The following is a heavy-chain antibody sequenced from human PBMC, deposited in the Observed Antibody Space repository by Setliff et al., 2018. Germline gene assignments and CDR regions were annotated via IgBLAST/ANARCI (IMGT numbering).Heavy chain of an antibody. CDR3: ARDIVVVPAAILLSFPGQSGWFDP. J-gene: IGHJ5*02. CDR1: GYTFTSYA. Sequence: GASVKVSCKASGYTFTSYAMNWVRQAPGQGLEWMGWINTNTGNPTYAQGFTGRFVFSLDTSVSTAYLQISSLKAEDTAVYYCARDIVVVPAAILLSFPGQSGWFDPWGQGTLVTVSS. V-gene: IGHV7-4-1*02. CDR2: INTNTGNP. D-gene: IGHD2-2*02.